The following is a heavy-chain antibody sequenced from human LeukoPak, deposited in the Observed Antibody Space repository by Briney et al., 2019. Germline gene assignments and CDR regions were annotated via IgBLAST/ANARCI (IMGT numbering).Heavy chain of an antibody. CDR3: AREAGYSLDY. V-gene: IGHV3-53*01. CDR2: IYSGGTT. Sequence: GGSLRLSCAASEVTVSNNYMTWVRQAPGKGLEWVSVIYSGGTTYYADSVKGRFTISRDNSKNTVYLQMNSLRAEDTAVYYCAREAGYSLDYWGKGTLVSVSS. D-gene: IGHD5-18*01. J-gene: IGHJ4*02. CDR1: EVTVSNNY.